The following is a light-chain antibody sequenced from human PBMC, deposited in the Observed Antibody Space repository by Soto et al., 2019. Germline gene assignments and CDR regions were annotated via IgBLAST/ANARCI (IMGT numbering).Light chain of an antibody. CDR3: QQSGRSPPT. Sequence: EIVLTQSPGTLSLSPGEIATLSCRASQSVSSSSLAWYQQKPGQSPRLLIYGASSRAPGIPDRFSGSGSGTDFTLTISRMEPEDFAVYHCQQSGRSPPTFGQGTRLEIK. CDR2: GAS. J-gene: IGKJ5*01. V-gene: IGKV3-20*01. CDR1: QSVSSSS.